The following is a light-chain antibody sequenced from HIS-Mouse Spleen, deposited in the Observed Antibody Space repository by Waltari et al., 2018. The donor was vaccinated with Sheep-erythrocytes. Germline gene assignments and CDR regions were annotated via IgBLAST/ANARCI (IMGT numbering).Light chain of an antibody. J-gene: IGLJ1*01. CDR3: CSYAGSYNHV. V-gene: IGLV2-11*01. CDR2: DVS. CDR1: SSDVGGYNY. Sequence: QSALTQPRSVSGSPGQSVTISCTGTSSDVGGYNYVSWYQQHPGKAPKLMIYDVSKRPSGVPDRLSGSKSGTTADLTISGLQAEDEADYYCCSYAGSYNHVFATGTKVTVL.